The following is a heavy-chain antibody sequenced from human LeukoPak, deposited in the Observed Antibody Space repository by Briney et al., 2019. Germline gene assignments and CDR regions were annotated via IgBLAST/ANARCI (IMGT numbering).Heavy chain of an antibody. D-gene: IGHD3-22*01. Sequence: GGSLRLSCAASGFTFTSYAMNWVRQAPGKGLEWVSAISGSGGSTYYADSVKGRFTISRDNSKNTLYLQMNSLRAEDTAVYYCAKEPDSSGYYYLYYFDYWGQGTLVTVSS. CDR1: GFTFTSYA. V-gene: IGHV3-23*01. J-gene: IGHJ4*02. CDR2: ISGSGGST. CDR3: AKEPDSSGYYYLYYFDY.